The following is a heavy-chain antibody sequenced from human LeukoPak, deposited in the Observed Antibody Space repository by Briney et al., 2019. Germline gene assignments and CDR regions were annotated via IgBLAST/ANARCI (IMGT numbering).Heavy chain of an antibody. V-gene: IGHV4-34*01. J-gene: IGHJ4*02. Sequence: SETLSLTCAAYGGSFSGYYWSWIRQPPGKGLEWIGEINHSGSTNYNPSLKSRVTISVDTSKNQFSLKLSSVTAADTAVYYCARGLAAAVYYFDYWGQGTLVTVSS. CDR3: ARGLAAAVYYFDY. CDR2: INHSGST. D-gene: IGHD6-13*01. CDR1: GGSFSGYY.